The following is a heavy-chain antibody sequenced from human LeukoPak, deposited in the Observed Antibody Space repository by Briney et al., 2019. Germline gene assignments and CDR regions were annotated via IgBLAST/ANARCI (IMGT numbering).Heavy chain of an antibody. Sequence: SETLSLTCAVYGGSFSGYYWSWIRQPPGKGLEWIGEINHSGSTNYNPSLKSRVTISVDTPKNQFSLKLSSVTAADTAVYYCARVEVVVVAATLYYYYYYMDVWGKGTTVTVSS. CDR2: INHSGST. CDR3: ARVEVVVVAATLYYYYYYMDV. CDR1: GGSFSGYY. V-gene: IGHV4-34*01. J-gene: IGHJ6*03. D-gene: IGHD2-15*01.